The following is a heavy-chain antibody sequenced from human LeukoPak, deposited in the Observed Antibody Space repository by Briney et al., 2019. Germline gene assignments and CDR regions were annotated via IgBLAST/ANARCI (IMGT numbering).Heavy chain of an antibody. CDR2: ISSSSSYI. D-gene: IGHD1-26*01. J-gene: IGHJ4*02. Sequence: PGGSLRLSCAASGFTFSSYSMNWVRQAPGKGLEWVSSISSSSSYIYCADSVKGRFTISRDNAKNSLYLQMNSLRAEDTAVYYCARDVGRVGAPDYWGQGTLVTVSS. CDR3: ARDVGRVGAPDY. CDR1: GFTFSSYS. V-gene: IGHV3-21*01.